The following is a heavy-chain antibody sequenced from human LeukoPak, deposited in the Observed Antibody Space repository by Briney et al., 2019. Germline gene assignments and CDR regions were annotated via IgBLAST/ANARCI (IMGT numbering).Heavy chain of an antibody. CDR1: GFTFSSYA. Sequence: PGGSLRLSCAASGFTFSSYAMSWVRQAPGKGLEWVSAISGSGGSTYYADSVKGRFTISGDNSKNTLYLQMNSLRAEDTAVYYCARQTGDDFWSGYPPYYYDYMDVWGKGTTVTVSS. J-gene: IGHJ6*03. D-gene: IGHD3-3*01. V-gene: IGHV3-23*01. CDR2: ISGSGGST. CDR3: ARQTGDDFWSGYPPYYYDYMDV.